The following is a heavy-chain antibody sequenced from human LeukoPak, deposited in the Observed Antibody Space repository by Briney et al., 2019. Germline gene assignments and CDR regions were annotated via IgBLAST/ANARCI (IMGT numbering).Heavy chain of an antibody. V-gene: IGHV3-7*01. D-gene: IGHD3-22*01. J-gene: IGHJ1*01. CDR2: INQGGRVK. CDR3: VRGVGQLYYCDTSGYGGFQH. CDR1: GFTLSNYW. Sequence: GGSLRLSCAPSGFTLSNYWMSWVRQAPGKGLEWVANINQGGRVKYYVGFLKVRFSTSREHAKNSVYLQLNSMRAEDTGLYYCVRGVGQLYYCDTSGYGGFQHWGQGTRVTVFS.